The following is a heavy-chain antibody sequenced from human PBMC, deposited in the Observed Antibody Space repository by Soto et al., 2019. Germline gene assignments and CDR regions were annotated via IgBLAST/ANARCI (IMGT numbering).Heavy chain of an antibody. J-gene: IGHJ5*02. Sequence: GASVKVYCTVSGYTLTELSIHWVRQAPGKGIEWRGGFEPEDSETIYTQKFQGRVTMTEDTSTDTAYMELSSLRSDDTAVYYCATFNSYCSGGSCYSFWFDPWGQGTLVTVSS. CDR2: FEPEDSET. V-gene: IGHV1-24*01. D-gene: IGHD2-15*01. CDR1: GYTLTELS. CDR3: ATFNSYCSGGSCYSFWFDP.